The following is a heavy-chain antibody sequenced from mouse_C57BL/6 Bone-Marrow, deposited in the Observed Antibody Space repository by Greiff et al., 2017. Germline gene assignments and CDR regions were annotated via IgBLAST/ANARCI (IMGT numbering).Heavy chain of an antibody. J-gene: IGHJ2*01. CDR2: INPSSGYT. Sequence: QVQLQQSGAELIKPGASVKLSCKASGYTFTSYWMHWVKQRPGQGLEWIGNINPSSGYTKYNQKFKDKATLTADKSSSTAYMQLSSLTYEDSAVYCCASGTLYDYGGGYWGQGTTVTVAS. D-gene: IGHD1-1*01. CDR3: ASGTLYDYGGGY. CDR1: GYTFTSYW. V-gene: IGHV1-7*01.